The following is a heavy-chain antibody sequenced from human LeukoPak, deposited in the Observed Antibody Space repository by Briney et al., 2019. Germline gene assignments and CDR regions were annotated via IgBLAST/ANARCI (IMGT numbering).Heavy chain of an antibody. V-gene: IGHV3-53*01. J-gene: IGHJ4*02. D-gene: IGHD6-13*01. CDR3: ARGGMSSSWYGGLDY. Sequence: PGGSLRLSCAASGFTVSSNYMSWVRQAAGKRLECVSVIYSGGSTYYADSVKGRFTISRDNSKNTLYLQMNSLRAEDTAVYYCARGGMSSSWYGGLDYWGQGTLVTVSS. CDR2: IYSGGST. CDR1: GFTVSSNY.